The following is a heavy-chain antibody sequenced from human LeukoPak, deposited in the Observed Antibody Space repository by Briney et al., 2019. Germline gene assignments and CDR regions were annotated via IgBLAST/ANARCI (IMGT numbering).Heavy chain of an antibody. Sequence: PGGSLRLSCAASGFTFSNYGMHWVRQAPGKGLEWVAVISYDGSNKYYADSVKGRFTISRDNSKNTLYLQMNSLRAEDTAVYYCAKVLTPHCSGGSCYDPDFDYWGQGTLVTVSS. CDR1: GFTFSNYG. CDR3: AKVLTPHCSGGSCYDPDFDY. J-gene: IGHJ4*02. CDR2: ISYDGSNK. V-gene: IGHV3-30*18. D-gene: IGHD2-15*01.